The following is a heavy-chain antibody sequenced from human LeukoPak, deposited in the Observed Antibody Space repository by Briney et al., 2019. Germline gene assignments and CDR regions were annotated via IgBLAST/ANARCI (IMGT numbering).Heavy chain of an antibody. D-gene: IGHD5-12*01. V-gene: IGHV3-7*01. CDR3: ARDIIRGQSDFDY. CDR1: GFNIGNYW. Sequence: GGSLRVSCVPSGFNIGNYWMSWVRQAPGKGLEFVGNIEDDGSEQNYVDSVKGRFTISRDNVKNSLYLQMNSLRVEDTAVYYCARDIIRGQSDFDYWGQGILVTVSS. J-gene: IGHJ4*02. CDR2: IEDDGSEQ.